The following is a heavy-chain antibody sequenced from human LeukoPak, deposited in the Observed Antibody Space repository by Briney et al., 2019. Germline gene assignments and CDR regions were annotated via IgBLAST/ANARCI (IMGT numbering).Heavy chain of an antibody. CDR1: GGSISSYY. Sequence: SETLSLTCTVSGGSISSYYWSWVRQPPGKGLEWIGYIYYSGSTNDNPSLKRGVTISVDTSKNQFSLKLSSVTAADTAVYYCARGARFYDSSGYPTGYWGQGTLVTVSS. CDR2: IYYSGST. V-gene: IGHV4-59*01. J-gene: IGHJ4*02. CDR3: ARGARFYDSSGYPTGY. D-gene: IGHD3-22*01.